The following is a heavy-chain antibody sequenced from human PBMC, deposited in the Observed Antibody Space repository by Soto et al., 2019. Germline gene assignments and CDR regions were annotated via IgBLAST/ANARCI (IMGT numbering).Heavy chain of an antibody. J-gene: IGHJ3*01. CDR1: GYTFTSYG. CDR3: ARLHPSVAAAGKDDVFEL. Sequence: QVQLVQSGAEVKKPGASVKVSCKASGYTFTSYGMSWVRQAPGQGLEWMGWISTHSGDTVYAQKFQGRVTMTIDTSTSTAYMERRRLIADDEVVYFCARLHPSVAAAGKDDVFELWGQGTMRNVSS. D-gene: IGHD6-13*01. V-gene: IGHV1-18*01. CDR2: ISTHSGDT.